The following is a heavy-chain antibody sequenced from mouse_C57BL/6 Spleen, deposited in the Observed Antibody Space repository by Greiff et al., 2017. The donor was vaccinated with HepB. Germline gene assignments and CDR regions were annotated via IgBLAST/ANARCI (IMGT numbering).Heavy chain of an antibody. CDR1: GFNIKDYY. CDR3: TRGDTGAMDY. J-gene: IGHJ4*01. CDR2: IDPEDGDT. D-gene: IGHD4-1*01. Sequence: DVKLQESGAELVRPGASVKLSCTASGFNIKDYYMHWVKQRPEQGLEWIGRIDPEDGDTEYAPKFQGKATMTADTSSNTAYLQLSSLTSEDTAVYYCTRGDTGAMDYWGQGTSVTVSS. V-gene: IGHV14-1*01.